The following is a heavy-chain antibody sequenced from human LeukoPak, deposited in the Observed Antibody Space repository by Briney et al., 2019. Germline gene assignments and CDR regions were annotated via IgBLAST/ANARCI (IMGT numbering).Heavy chain of an antibody. CDR2: IIPIFGTA. V-gene: IGHV1-69*06. J-gene: IGHJ4*02. CDR3: ARVDILNYDSSGYPPLDY. Sequence: SVKVSCKASGGTFSSYAISWVRQAPGQGLEWTGGIIPIFGTANYAQKFQGRVTITADKSTSTAYMELSSLRSEDTAVYYCARVDILNYDSSGYPPLDYWGQGTLVTVSS. D-gene: IGHD3-22*01. CDR1: GGTFSSYA.